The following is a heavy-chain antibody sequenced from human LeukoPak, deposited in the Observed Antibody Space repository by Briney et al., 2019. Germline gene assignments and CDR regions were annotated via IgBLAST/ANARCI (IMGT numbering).Heavy chain of an antibody. D-gene: IGHD6-13*01. CDR1: GFTFSSYA. J-gene: IGHJ4*02. CDR3: ATQSLYSLWY. V-gene: IGHV3-23*01. CDR2: ISGSGGST. Sequence: GGSLRLSRAASGFTFSSYAMSWVRQAPGKGLEWVSAISGSGGSTYYADSVKGRFTISRDNSKNTLYLQMNSLRAEDTAVYYCATQSLYSLWYWGQGTLVTVSS.